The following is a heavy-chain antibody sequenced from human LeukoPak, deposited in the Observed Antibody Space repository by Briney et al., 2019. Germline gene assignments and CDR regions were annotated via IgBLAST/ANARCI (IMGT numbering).Heavy chain of an antibody. D-gene: IGHD3-22*01. V-gene: IGHV4-38-2*01. CDR1: GYSISSGYY. Sequence: SETLSLTCAVSGYSISSGYYWGWIRQPPGKGLEWIGSIYHSGSTYYNPSLKSRVTISVDTSKNQFSLKLSSVTAADTAVYYCATGYYYDSLPYFDYWGQGTLVTGSS. CDR2: IYHSGST. CDR3: ATGYYYDSLPYFDY. J-gene: IGHJ4*02.